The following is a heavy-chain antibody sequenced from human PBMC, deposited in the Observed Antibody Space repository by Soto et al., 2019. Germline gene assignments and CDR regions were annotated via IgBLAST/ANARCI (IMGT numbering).Heavy chain of an antibody. V-gene: IGHV3-48*01. Sequence: EVQLVESGGGLVQPGGSLRLSCAASGFTFSSYNMNWVRQAPGKGLEWVSYISSSSSTIYYADSVKGRFTISRDNAKNSPYLQMNSLRGEDTAVYYCARSSQWLVGGLDYWGQGTLVTVSS. CDR1: GFTFSSYN. J-gene: IGHJ4*02. CDR3: ARSSQWLVGGLDY. CDR2: ISSSSSTI. D-gene: IGHD6-19*01.